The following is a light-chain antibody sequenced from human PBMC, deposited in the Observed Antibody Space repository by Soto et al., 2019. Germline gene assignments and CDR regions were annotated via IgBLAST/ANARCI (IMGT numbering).Light chain of an antibody. Sequence: YELTQPPSVSVAPGQTARITCGGNNIGSKSVHWYQQKPGQAPVLVVYDDTGRPSGIPERFSGSNSGNTATLTIIRVEAGDEADYYCQVWDTSSGPLYVFGTGTKVTVL. CDR3: QVWDTSSGPLYV. V-gene: IGLV3-21*02. CDR1: NIGSKS. J-gene: IGLJ1*01. CDR2: DDT.